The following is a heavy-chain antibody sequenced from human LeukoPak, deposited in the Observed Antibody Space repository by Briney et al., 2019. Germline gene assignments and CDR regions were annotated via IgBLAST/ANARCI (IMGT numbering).Heavy chain of an antibody. CDR1: GGTFSSYT. CDR3: ASPAWSPGATVTSYAFDI. CDR2: IIPILGIA. V-gene: IGHV1-69*02. J-gene: IGHJ3*02. D-gene: IGHD4-17*01. Sequence: SVKVSCKASGGTFSSYTISWVRQAPGQGLEWMGRIIPILGIANYAQKFQGRVTITADKSTSTAYMELSSLRSEDTAVYYCASPAWSPGATVTSYAFDIRGQGTMVTVSS.